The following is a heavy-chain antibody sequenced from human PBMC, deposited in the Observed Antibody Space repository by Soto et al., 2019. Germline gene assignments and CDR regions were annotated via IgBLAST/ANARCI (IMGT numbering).Heavy chain of an antibody. D-gene: IGHD2-2*02. CDR2: MKPDGSEN. CDR3: AIYRFANGLAV. J-gene: IGHJ6*02. V-gene: IGHV3-7*03. Sequence: EVQLVESGGDLVQPGGSLRLSCAASGLTSNRDWMAWVRQAPGKGLEWVTNMKPDGSENYYAGSVRGRFTISFPRDGTETSLHLQMTSLRVEDTAHYYCAIYRFANGLAVWGQGTTVTVSS. CDR1: GLTSNRDW.